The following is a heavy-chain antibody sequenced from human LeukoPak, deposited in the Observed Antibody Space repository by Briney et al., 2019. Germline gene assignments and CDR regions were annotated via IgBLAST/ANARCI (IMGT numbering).Heavy chain of an antibody. D-gene: IGHD3-3*01. CDR3: ARDLWDAAGY. CDR1: GFTTNY. V-gene: IGHV3-66*02. J-gene: IGHJ4*02. Sequence: GGSLRLSCAVSGFTTNYMSWVRQAPGKGLEWVSVIYSGDTTYYADSVRGRFTISRDISKNTLYLQMNSLRPEDTAVYHCARDLWDAAGYWGQGTLVTVSS. CDR2: IYSGDTT.